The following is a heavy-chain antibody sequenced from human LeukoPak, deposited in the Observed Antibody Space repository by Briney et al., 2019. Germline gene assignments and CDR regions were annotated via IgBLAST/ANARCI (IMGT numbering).Heavy chain of an antibody. CDR1: GFIVSSNY. J-gene: IGHJ3*02. Sequence: GGSLRLSCAASGFIVSSNYMSWVRQAPGKGLEWVSVIYSGGSTYYADSVKGRFTISRDNSKNTLYLQMNSLRAEDTAVYYCARASDSGSYPDAFDIWGQGTMVTVSS. D-gene: IGHD1-26*01. CDR3: ARASDSGSYPDAFDI. V-gene: IGHV3-53*01. CDR2: IYSGGST.